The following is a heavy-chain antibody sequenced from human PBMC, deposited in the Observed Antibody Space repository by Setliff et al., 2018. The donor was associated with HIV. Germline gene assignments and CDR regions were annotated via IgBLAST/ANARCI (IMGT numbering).Heavy chain of an antibody. V-gene: IGHV4-4*09. CDR2: IYTSGST. Sequence: ETLSLTCTVSGGSISSYYWSWIRQPPGKGLEWIGYIYTSGSTNYNPSLKSRVTISVDTSKNQFSLKLSSVTAADTAVYYCARAYFGSGIYYWGQGTLVTVSS. CDR1: GGSISSYY. J-gene: IGHJ4*02. D-gene: IGHD3-10*01. CDR3: ARAYFGSGIYY.